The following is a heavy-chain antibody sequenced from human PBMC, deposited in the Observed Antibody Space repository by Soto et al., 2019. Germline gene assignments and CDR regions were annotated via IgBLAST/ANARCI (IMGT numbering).Heavy chain of an antibody. D-gene: IGHD1-26*01. Sequence: QVQLVQSGAEVKKPGASVKLSCRASGYTLTTYGISWVRQAPGQGLEWMGWISAYTGNTNYAQGLQGRVTMTTDTSTSVAYMELRSLRSDDTAVYYCATHSWELPNYFDPWGQGTLVTVSS. CDR2: ISAYTGNT. V-gene: IGHV1-18*01. J-gene: IGHJ5*02. CDR3: ATHSWELPNYFDP. CDR1: GYTLTTYG.